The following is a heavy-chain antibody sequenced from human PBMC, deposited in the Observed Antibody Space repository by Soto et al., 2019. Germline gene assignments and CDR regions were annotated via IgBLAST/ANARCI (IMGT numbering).Heavy chain of an antibody. D-gene: IGHD5-18*01. Sequence: EVQLVESGGGLVQPGGSLRLSCAASGFTFSSQWLHWVRQAPGKGLVWISRINNDGTSTNYADSGKGRFTGSRDNAKKTMSLQMNSLRAEDTAVYYCASWRGGYTYGLDHWGQGTPVTVSS. J-gene: IGHJ4*02. CDR2: INNDGTST. V-gene: IGHV3-74*01. CDR1: GFTFSSQW. CDR3: ASWRGGYTYGLDH.